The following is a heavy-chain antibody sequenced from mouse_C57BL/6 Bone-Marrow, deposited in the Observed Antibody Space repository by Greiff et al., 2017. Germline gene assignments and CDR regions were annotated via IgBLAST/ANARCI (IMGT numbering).Heavy chain of an antibody. Sequence: EVQLVESGPGLVKPSQSLSLTCSVTGYSITSGYYWNWIRQFPGNILEWMGYISYDGSNNSNPSLTNRISLTRDTSKNQFFLKLNSLTTKDTATYYCASDLCITTGPRWGQGPLGTVSA. J-gene: IGHJ3*01. CDR2: ISYDGSN. V-gene: IGHV3-6*01. D-gene: IGHD1-2*01. CDR3: ASDLCITTGPR. CDR1: GYSITSGYY.